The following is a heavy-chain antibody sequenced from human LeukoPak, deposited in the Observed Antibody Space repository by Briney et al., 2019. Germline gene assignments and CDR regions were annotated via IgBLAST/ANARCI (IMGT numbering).Heavy chain of an antibody. CDR2: IYYSGST. CDR1: GGSISSSSYY. Sequence: KPSETLSLTCTVSGGSISSSSYYWGWIRQPPGKGLEWIGSIYYSGSTYYNPSLKSRVTISVDTSKNQFSLKLSSVTAADTAVYYCARLDRGYGSGSYYLDYFDYWGQGTLVTVSS. V-gene: IGHV4-39*01. CDR3: ARLDRGYGSGSYYLDYFDY. J-gene: IGHJ4*02. D-gene: IGHD3-10*01.